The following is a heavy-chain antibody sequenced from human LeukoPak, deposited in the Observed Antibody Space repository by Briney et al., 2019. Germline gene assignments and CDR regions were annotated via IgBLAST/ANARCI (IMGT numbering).Heavy chain of an antibody. V-gene: IGHV3-7*04. D-gene: IGHD3-10*01. CDR3: ARVSSRVSGYAFDI. Sequence: GGSLRLSCAASGFTFSDYYMSWIRQAPGKGLEWVANIKQDGSEKYYVDSVKGRFTISRDNAKNSLYLQMNSLRAEDTAVYYCARVSSRVSGYAFDIWGQGTMVTVSS. CDR2: IKQDGSEK. J-gene: IGHJ3*02. CDR1: GFTFSDYY.